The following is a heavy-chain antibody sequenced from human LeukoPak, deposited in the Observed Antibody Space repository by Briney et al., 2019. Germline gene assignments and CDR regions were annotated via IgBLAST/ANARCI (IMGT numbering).Heavy chain of an antibody. CDR1: GFTFGSHA. D-gene: IGHD5-18*01. J-gene: IGHJ4*02. CDR2: IFGSGGSP. V-gene: IGHV3-23*01. CDR3: GKTTVGYSSGQKPAWPVDY. Sequence: GGSLRLSCEASGFTFGSHAMYWVRQAPGKGLEWVAGIFGSGGSPHYADSVKGRFTISRDNSWNTVYLQINSLRADDTAVYYCGKTTVGYSSGQKPAWPVDYWGQGTLVTVSS.